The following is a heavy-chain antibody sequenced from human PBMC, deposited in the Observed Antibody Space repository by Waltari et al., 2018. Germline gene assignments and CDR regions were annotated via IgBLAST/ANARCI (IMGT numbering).Heavy chain of an antibody. CDR3: ARDYCDRTNCHGMDV. V-gene: IGHV3-30*04. CDR1: EFTFSSYA. CDR2: ISYNERNI. D-gene: IGHD3-22*01. J-gene: IGHJ6*02. Sequence: QVQRVESGGGVVQPGRSLRLYCTASEFTFSSYAMHWVRQAPGKGLEWVAVISYNERNIYYVDSVKGRFTISRDNSKKMLYLQMNSLITEDTAVYYCARDYCDRTNCHGMDVWG.